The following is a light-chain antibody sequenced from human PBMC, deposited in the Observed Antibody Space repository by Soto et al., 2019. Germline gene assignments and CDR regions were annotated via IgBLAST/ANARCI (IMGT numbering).Light chain of an antibody. CDR2: DAS. J-gene: IGKJ3*01. CDR3: QQYNIYSRA. Sequence: DIQMTQSPSILSASVGDRVTITCRATESISSGLAWYQQKPGKAPKLLIYDASSLQSGVPSRFSGSGSGTEFTLTITSLQPDDFATYYCQQYNIYSRAFGPGTKVDIK. V-gene: IGKV1-5*01. CDR1: ESISSG.